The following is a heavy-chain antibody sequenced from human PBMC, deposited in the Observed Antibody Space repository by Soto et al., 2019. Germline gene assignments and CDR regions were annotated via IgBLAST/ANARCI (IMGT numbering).Heavy chain of an antibody. CDR2: MYPNSGNT. V-gene: IGHV1-8*01. CDR1: GYTFTSYD. D-gene: IGHD2-8*01. J-gene: IGHJ4*02. CDR3: ARGYCTNGVCYTPQDY. Sequence: QVQLVQSGAEVKKPGASVKVSCKASGYTFTSYDINWVRQATGQGLEWMGWMYPNSGNTGYAQKFQGRVTMTRNTSISTAYMELSSLRSEDTAVYYCARGYCTNGVCYTPQDYWGQGTLVTVSS.